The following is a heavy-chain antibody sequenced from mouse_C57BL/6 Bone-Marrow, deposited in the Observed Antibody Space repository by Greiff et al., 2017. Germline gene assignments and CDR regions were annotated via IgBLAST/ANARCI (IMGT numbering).Heavy chain of an antibody. CDR1: GNTFTSYW. D-gene: IGHD1-1*01. J-gene: IGHJ2*01. CDR3: ARGGYYYGSSYSYFDY. V-gene: IGHV1-53*01. Sequence: QVQLQQPGTELVKPGASVKLSCKASGNTFTSYWMHWVKQRPGQGLEWIGNINPSNGGTKYNEKFKSKATLTVDKSSSTAYMQLSSLTSEDSAVYYCARGGYYYGSSYSYFDYWGQGTTLTVSS. CDR2: INPSNGGT.